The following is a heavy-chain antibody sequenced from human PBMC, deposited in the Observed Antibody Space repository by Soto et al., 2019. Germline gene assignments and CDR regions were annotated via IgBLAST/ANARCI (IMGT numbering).Heavy chain of an antibody. CDR2: ISYDGSNK. Sequence: PVGSLRLSCAASGFTFSSYAMHWVRQAPGKGLEWVAVISYDGSNKYYADSVKGRFTISRDNSKNTLYLQMNSLRAEDTAVYYCARGHYGMDVWGQGTTVTVYS. CDR1: GFTFSSYA. CDR3: ARGHYGMDV. J-gene: IGHJ6*02. V-gene: IGHV3-30-3*01.